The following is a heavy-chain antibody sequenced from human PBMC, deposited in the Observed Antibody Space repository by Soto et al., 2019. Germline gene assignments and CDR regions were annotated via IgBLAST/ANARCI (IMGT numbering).Heavy chain of an antibody. CDR1: GFTFSIYS. D-gene: IGHD6-13*01. CDR2: IMPGSSHI. J-gene: IGHJ4*02. CDR3: ARGRGYSSSWSIYYFDF. Sequence: GGSLRLSCAASGFTFSIYSMNWVRQAPGKGLEWVSYIMPGSSHIFYADSVKGRFTISRDNAKNSLYLQMNSLRAEDTAVYYCARGRGYSSSWSIYYFDFWGQGTQVTVPQ. V-gene: IGHV3-48*01.